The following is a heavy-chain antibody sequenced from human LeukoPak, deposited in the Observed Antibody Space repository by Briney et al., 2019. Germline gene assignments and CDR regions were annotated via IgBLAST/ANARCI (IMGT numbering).Heavy chain of an antibody. J-gene: IGHJ3*02. CDR1: GGSFSGYY. D-gene: IGHD2-15*01. CDR3: ARRADIVVVVVAIGAFDI. V-gene: IGHV4-34*01. CDR2: INHSGST. Sequence: SETLSLTCAVYGGSFSGYYWSWIRQSPGKGLEWIGEINHSGSTNYNPSLKSRVTISVDTSKNQFSLKLSSVTAADTALYYCARRADIVVVVVAIGAFDIWGQGTMVTVSS.